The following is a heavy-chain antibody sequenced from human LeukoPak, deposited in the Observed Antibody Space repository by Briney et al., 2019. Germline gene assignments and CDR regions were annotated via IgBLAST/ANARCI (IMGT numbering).Heavy chain of an antibody. CDR1: GGSFSGYY. Sequence: PSETLSLTCAVYGGSFSGYYWSWIRQPPGKGLEWIGEINHSGSTNYNPSLKSRVTMSVDTSKNQFSLKLSSVTAADTAVYYCAGRIAVAGFGDYYYGMDVWGQGTTVTVSS. CDR2: INHSGST. CDR3: AGRIAVAGFGDYYYGMDV. D-gene: IGHD6-19*01. J-gene: IGHJ6*02. V-gene: IGHV4-34*01.